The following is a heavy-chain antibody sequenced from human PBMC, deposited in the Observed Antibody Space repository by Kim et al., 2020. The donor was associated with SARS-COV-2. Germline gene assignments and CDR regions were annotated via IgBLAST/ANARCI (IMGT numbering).Heavy chain of an antibody. J-gene: IGHJ6*02. CDR3: AKGITVVRGVYFYYGMDV. Sequence: GGSLRLSCAASGFNFSNFGMHWVRQAPGKGLEWLAVMSYHGKNKYYADSVKGRFTISRDNSETTLYLQMNSLRTEDTAVYYCAKGITVVRGVYFYYGMDVWGQGTTVIVSS. D-gene: IGHD3-10*01. CDR2: MSYHGKNK. V-gene: IGHV3-30*18. CDR1: GFNFSNFG.